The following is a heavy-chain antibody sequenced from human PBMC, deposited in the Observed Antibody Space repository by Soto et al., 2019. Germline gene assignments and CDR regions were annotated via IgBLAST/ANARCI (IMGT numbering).Heavy chain of an antibody. CDR2: IIPILGIA. Sequence: ASVKVSCKASGGTFSSYTISWVRQAPGQGLEWMGRIIPILGIANYAQKFQGRVTITADKSTSTAYMELSSLRSEDTAVYYCARDHTSMVRAERRWFDPWGQGTLVTVSS. J-gene: IGHJ5*02. V-gene: IGHV1-69*04. CDR1: GGTFSSYT. D-gene: IGHD3-10*01. CDR3: ARDHTSMVRAERRWFDP.